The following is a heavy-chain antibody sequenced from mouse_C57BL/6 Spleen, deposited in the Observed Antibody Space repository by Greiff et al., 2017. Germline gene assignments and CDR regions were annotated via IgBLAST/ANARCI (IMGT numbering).Heavy chain of an antibody. Sequence: VKLVESGAELVRPGTSVKMSCKASGYTFTNYWIGWAKQRPGHGLEWIGDIYPGGGYTNYNEKFKGKATLTADKSSSTAYMQFSSLTSEDAAIYYCARASYYGSSYGGFAYWGQGTLVTVSA. CDR1: GYTFTNYW. V-gene: IGHV1-63*01. J-gene: IGHJ3*01. CDR2: IYPGGGYT. CDR3: ARASYYGSSYGGFAY. D-gene: IGHD1-1*01.